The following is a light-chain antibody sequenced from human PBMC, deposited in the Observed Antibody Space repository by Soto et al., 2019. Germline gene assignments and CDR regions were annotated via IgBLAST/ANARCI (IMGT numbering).Light chain of an antibody. CDR1: QSVSSDY. V-gene: IGKV3-20*01. J-gene: IGKJ3*01. CDR3: QHYDNTPPSVT. Sequence: EIVLTQSPDTLSLSPGERATLSCRASQSVSSDYLVWYQQKPGQAPHLLIYGASRRATGIPDRFSGGGSGTDFILNISRLEPEDFAVYYCQHYDNTPPSVTFGPGTKVDIK. CDR2: GAS.